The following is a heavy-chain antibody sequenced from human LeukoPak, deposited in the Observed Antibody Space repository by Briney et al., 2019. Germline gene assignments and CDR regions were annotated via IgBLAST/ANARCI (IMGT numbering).Heavy chain of an antibody. V-gene: IGHV3-7*01. D-gene: IGHD1-26*01. Sequence: GGSLRLSCAASGFIFNTYWMSWVRQAPGKGPEWVANIRQDGSEEYYVGSVKGRFTISRDNAKNSLYLQMNSLRAEDSAVYYCARDKIVGPTTLDYWGQGTLVTVSS. CDR1: GFIFNTYW. J-gene: IGHJ4*02. CDR3: ARDKIVGPTTLDY. CDR2: IRQDGSEE.